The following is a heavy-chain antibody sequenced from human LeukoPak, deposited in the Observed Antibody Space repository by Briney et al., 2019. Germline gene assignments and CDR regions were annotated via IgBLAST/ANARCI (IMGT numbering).Heavy chain of an antibody. CDR2: IYTSGST. CDR3: ARGVVVVPAAPRAANWFDP. CDR1: GGPISSGSYY. Sequence: SQTLSLTCTVSGGPISSGSYYWSWIRQPAGKGLEWIGRIYTSGSTNYNPSLKSRVTISVDTSKNQFSLKLSSVTAADTAVYYCARGVVVVPAAPRAANWFDPWGQGTLVTVSS. J-gene: IGHJ5*02. D-gene: IGHD2-2*01. V-gene: IGHV4-61*02.